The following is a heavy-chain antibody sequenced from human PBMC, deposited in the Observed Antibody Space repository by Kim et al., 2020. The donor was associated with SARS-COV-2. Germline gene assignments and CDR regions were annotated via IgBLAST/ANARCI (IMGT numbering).Heavy chain of an antibody. CDR2: IKSRTDGGTT. CDR3: VASSKVFRGSDWDLGHLDD. V-gene: IGHV3-15*01. CDR1: GFTFSDAW. J-gene: IGHJ4*02. Sequence: GGSLRLSCAPSGFTFSDAWMSWVRQAPGKGLEWVGRIKSRTDGGTTDYAAPVKGRFTISRDDSKSTLDLQINSLKSEDTAVYFCVASSKVFRGSDWDLGHLDDWGQGTLVTVSS. D-gene: IGHD6-19*01.